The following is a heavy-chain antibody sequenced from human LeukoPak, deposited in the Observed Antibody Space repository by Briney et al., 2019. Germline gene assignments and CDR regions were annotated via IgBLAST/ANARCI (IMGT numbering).Heavy chain of an antibody. CDR2: INEDGSTT. D-gene: IGHD3-22*01. V-gene: IGHV3-74*01. Sequence: GGSLRLSCAASGFTFSSNWMHWVRQAPGKGLVWVSRINEDGSTTNYADSVKGRFTISRDNTKNTLYLQMNSLRAEDTAVYYCAKSSYYDSSGYYREYYFDYWGQGTLVTVSS. CDR1: GFTFSSNW. J-gene: IGHJ4*02. CDR3: AKSSYYDSSGYYREYYFDY.